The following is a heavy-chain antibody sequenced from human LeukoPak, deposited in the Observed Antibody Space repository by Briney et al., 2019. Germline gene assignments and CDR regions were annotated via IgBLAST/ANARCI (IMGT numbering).Heavy chain of an antibody. D-gene: IGHD3-3*01. CDR3: ARAPRGVVMKDAFDI. Sequence: ASVKVSCKASGCTFTSYDINWVRQATGQGLEWMGGMSPNSGNTGYAQKFQGRVTMTTNTSTSTAYMELSSLRSEDTAVYYCARAPRGVVMKDAFDIWGQGTMVTVSS. CDR2: MSPNSGNT. V-gene: IGHV1-8*01. J-gene: IGHJ3*02. CDR1: GCTFTSYD.